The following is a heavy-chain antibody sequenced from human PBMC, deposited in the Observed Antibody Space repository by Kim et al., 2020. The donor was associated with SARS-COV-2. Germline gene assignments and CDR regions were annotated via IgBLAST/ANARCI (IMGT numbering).Heavy chain of an antibody. CDR2: IA. CDR3: ARDPYGGYVD. D-gene: IGHD5-12*01. V-gene: IGHV1-69*04. Sequence: IANYAQKFQGRVTITADKSTSTAYMELSSLRSEDTAVYYCARDPYGGYVDWGQGTLVTVSS. J-gene: IGHJ4*02.